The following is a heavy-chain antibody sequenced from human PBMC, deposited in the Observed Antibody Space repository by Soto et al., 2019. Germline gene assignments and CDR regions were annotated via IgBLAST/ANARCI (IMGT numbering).Heavy chain of an antibody. CDR2: ISGSGGST. D-gene: IGHD1-26*01. V-gene: IGHV3-23*01. CDR1: GFTFSSYA. Sequence: GGSLRLSCAASGFTFSSYAMSWVRQAPGKGLEWVSAISGSGGSTYYADSVKGRFTISRDNSKNTLYLQMNSLRAEDTAVYNGAKDRAPLVGATFHFDYWGQGTLVTVSS. J-gene: IGHJ4*02. CDR3: AKDRAPLVGATFHFDY.